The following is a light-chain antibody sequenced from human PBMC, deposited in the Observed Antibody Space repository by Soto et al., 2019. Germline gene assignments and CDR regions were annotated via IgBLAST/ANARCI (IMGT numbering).Light chain of an antibody. CDR1: RSITTW. V-gene: IGKV1-5*03. CDR2: KAS. Sequence: DIQMTQSPSTLSAFVGDRVTITCRASRSITTWLAWYQQKPGKAPNLLISKASNLESGVPSRFSGTGSGTEFALTISSLQPDEFATYYCQHYNNVPYTFGQGTKVDIK. J-gene: IGKJ2*01. CDR3: QHYNNVPYT.